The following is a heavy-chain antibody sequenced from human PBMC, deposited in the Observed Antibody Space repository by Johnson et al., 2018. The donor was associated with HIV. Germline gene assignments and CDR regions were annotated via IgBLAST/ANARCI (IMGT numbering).Heavy chain of an antibody. V-gene: IGHV3-30*18. CDR2: ISYDGSNK. CDR3: AKDETPMKRAFDI. Sequence: VQLVEYGGGVVQPGRSLRLSCAASGFTFSSYGMHWVRQAPGKGLEWVAVISYDGSNKYYADSVKGRFTISRDNSKNTLYLQMNSLRAEDTAVYYCAKDETPMKRAFDIWGQGTMVTVSS. CDR1: GFTFSSYG. J-gene: IGHJ3*02.